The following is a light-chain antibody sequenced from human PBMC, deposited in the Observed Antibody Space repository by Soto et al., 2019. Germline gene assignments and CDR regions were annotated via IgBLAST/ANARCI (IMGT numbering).Light chain of an antibody. CDR3: QQSYSTPPT. J-gene: IGKJ1*01. CDR2: AAS. CDR1: QSISSY. V-gene: IGKV1-39*01. Sequence: DIQMTQSPSSLSASVGDRVTITCRASQSISSYLIWCQQKPGKAPKLLTYAASSLQSGVPSRFSGSGSGTDFTLTISSLQPEDFATYYCQQSYSTPPTFGQGTKVDIK.